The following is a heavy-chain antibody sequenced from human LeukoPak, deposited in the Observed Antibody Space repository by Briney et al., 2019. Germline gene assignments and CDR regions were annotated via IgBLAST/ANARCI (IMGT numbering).Heavy chain of an antibody. CDR1: GYTFTSYY. D-gene: IGHD3-9*01. Sequence: ASVKVSCKASGYTFTSYYMHWVRQAPGQGLEWMGIINPSGGSTSYAQKFQGRVTMTRHTSTSTVYMELSSLRSEDTAVYYCARALGSDIPYDYWGQGTLVTVSS. CDR3: ARALGSDIPYDY. V-gene: IGHV1-46*03. J-gene: IGHJ4*02. CDR2: INPSGGST.